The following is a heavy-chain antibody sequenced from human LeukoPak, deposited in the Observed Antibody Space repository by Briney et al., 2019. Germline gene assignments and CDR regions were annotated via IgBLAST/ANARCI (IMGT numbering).Heavy chain of an antibody. CDR1: GFTFTTYT. J-gene: IGHJ3*01. CDR2: ILNDGSDE. V-gene: IGHV3-30*04. Sequence: GRSLRLSCAASGFTFTTYTMDWVRQAPGKGPEWVALILNDGSDENYADSVKGRFTISRDSSRNTVELQMNSLRPEDTAVYYCVRDGMSGTPNAFDVWGPGTVVTVSS. CDR3: VRDGMSGTPNAFDV. D-gene: IGHD1-1*01.